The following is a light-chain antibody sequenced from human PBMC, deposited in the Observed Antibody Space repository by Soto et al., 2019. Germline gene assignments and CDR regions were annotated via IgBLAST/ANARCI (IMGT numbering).Light chain of an antibody. CDR1: QSVSSNY. CDR3: QQDCISPT. J-gene: IGKJ1*01. Sequence: DIVLTQSPGTLSLSPGERATLSCRSSQSVSSNYLAWYQQKPDQAPRLVIYDVSGRATGIPDRIRGSGSGTEFTSSIGSLETDDSVLFYCQQDCISPTFGQGTKVEIK. V-gene: IGKV3-20*01. CDR2: DVS.